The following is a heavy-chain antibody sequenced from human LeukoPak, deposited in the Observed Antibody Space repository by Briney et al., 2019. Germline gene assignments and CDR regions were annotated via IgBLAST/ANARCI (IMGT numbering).Heavy chain of an antibody. V-gene: IGHV3-11*04. CDR3: ARGAEYYYDSSGYGVY. CDR2: ISSSGSTI. CDR1: GFTFSDYY. Sequence: GGSLRLSCAASGFTFSDYYMSWIRQAPGKGLEWVSYISSSGSTIYYADSVKGRFTISRDNAKNSLYLQMNSLRAEDTAVYYCARGAEYYYDSSGYGVYWGQGTLVTVSS. J-gene: IGHJ4*02. D-gene: IGHD3-22*01.